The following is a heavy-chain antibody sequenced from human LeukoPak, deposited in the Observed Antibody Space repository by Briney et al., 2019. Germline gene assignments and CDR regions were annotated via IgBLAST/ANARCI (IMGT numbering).Heavy chain of an antibody. J-gene: IGHJ4*02. V-gene: IGHV4-34*01. CDR3: ARGNLYTRYGSGSYFGY. CDR1: GGSFSGYY. Sequence: SETLSLTCAVYGGSFSGYYWSWIRQPPGKGLEWIGEINHSGSTNYNPSLKSRVTISVDTSKNQFPLKLSSVTAADTAVYYCARGNLYTRYGSGSYFGYWGQGTLVTVSS. CDR2: INHSGST. D-gene: IGHD3-10*01.